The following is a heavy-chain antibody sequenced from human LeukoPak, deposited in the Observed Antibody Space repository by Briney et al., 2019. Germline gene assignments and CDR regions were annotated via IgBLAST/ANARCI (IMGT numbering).Heavy chain of an antibody. CDR1: GFTFSSYA. CDR3: AKTITAMVKCYYGMDV. V-gene: IGHV3-23*01. J-gene: IGHJ6*04. CDR2: ISGSGGST. D-gene: IGHD5-18*01. Sequence: GGSLRLYCAASGFTFSSYAMSWVRQAPGKGLEWVSAISGSGGSTYYADSVKGRFTISRDNSKNTLYLQMNSLRAEDTAVYYCAKTITAMVKCYYGMDVWGKGTTVTVSS.